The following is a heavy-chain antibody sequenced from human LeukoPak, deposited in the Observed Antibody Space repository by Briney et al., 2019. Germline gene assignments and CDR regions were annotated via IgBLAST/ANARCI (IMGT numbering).Heavy chain of an antibody. CDR1: GFTFSDYY. J-gene: IGHJ3*01. D-gene: IGHD3-10*01. V-gene: IGHV3-11*06. CDR2: ISSSSYT. Sequence: PGGSLRLSCAASGFTFSDYYMSWIRQAPGKGLEWISYISSSSYTNYADSVKGRFTVSRHNAKNSLYLQMNSLRAEDTAVYYCARDSRPRSDYILDAFDVWGQGTKVIVSS. CDR3: ARDSRPRSDYILDAFDV.